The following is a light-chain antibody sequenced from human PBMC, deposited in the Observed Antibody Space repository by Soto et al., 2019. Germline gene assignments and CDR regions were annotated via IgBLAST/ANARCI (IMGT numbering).Light chain of an antibody. V-gene: IGKV4-1*01. CDR3: QQYYTTPIT. CDR2: WAS. Sequence: DIVMTQSPDSLAVSLGERATLHCTSSQSVLYTSNNKNCLAWFQKKPGPPPKLLIFWASTREFGVPDRFSGSGSGTDFTLTISSLQPEDVAIYYCQQYYTTPITFGQGTRLEIK. CDR1: QSVLYTSNNKNC. J-gene: IGKJ5*01.